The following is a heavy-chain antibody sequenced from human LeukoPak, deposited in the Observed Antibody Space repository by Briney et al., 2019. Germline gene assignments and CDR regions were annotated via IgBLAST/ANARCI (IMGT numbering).Heavy chain of an antibody. V-gene: IGHV3-72*01. CDR2: TRNNVDNYAT. CDR3: AVMLRGLPI. J-gene: IGHJ6*02. Sequence: GGSLRLSRAVSGFTFSDHFMDWVRQAPGKGLEWVGRTRNNVDNYATEYAASLKGRFTISRDDSKNSLYLQMSSLKTEDTAVYYCAVMLRGLPIWGQGTTVTVSS. D-gene: IGHD3-10*01. CDR1: GFTFSDHF.